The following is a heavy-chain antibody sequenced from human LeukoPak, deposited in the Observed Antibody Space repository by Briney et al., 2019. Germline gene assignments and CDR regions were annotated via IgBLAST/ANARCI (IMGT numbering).Heavy chain of an antibody. Sequence: PGGSLRLSCAASGFTFSSYGMSWVRQASGKGLEWVSSISGSGGNVYYAGSVRGRFTISRDNSKNTVYLQMNSLRAEDTATYYCARDIRNYYDSGAYGWFDPWGQGTLVPVSS. CDR2: ISGSGGNV. V-gene: IGHV3-23*01. J-gene: IGHJ5*02. D-gene: IGHD3-10*01. CDR1: GFTFSSYG. CDR3: ARDIRNYYDSGAYGWFDP.